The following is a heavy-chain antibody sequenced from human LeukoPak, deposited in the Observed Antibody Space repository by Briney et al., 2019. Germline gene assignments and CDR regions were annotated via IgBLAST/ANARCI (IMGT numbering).Heavy chain of an antibody. CDR3: ARDYGSGRGDY. CDR1: GYTFTSYA. V-gene: IGHV1-69*13. D-gene: IGHD3-10*01. J-gene: IGHJ4*02. CDR2: IIPIFGTA. Sequence: SVKVSCKASGYTFTSYAISWVRQAPGQGLEWMGGIIPIFGTANYAQKFQGRVTITADESTSTAYMELSSLRSEGTAVYYCARDYGSGRGDYWGQGTLVTVSS.